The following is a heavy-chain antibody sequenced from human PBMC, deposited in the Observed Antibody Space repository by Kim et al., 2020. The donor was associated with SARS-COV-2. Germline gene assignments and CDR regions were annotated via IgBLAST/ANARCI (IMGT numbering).Heavy chain of an antibody. CDR3: ARGQGYSYGANSNGKKFDY. J-gene: IGHJ4*02. V-gene: IGHV4-34*01. CDR1: GGSFSGYY. Sequence: SETLSLTCAVYGGSFSGYYWSWIRQPPGKGLEWIGEINHSGSTNYNPSLKSRVTISVDTSKNQFSLKLSSVTAADTAVYYCARGQGYSYGANSNGKKFDYWGQGTLVTVSS. D-gene: IGHD5-18*01. CDR2: INHSGST.